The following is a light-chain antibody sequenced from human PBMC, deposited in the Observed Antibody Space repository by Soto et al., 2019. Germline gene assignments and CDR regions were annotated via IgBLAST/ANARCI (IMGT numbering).Light chain of an antibody. J-gene: IGKJ2*03. Sequence: DIQMTQSPSTLSASVGDRVTITCRASQSISSWLAWYQQKPGKAPKLVIYKASNLESGVPSSFSGSGSGTEFTLAISSLQPDDFATYYCQQYDSYPYSFGQGTKLEIK. CDR1: QSISSW. V-gene: IGKV1-5*03. CDR3: QQYDSYPYS. CDR2: KAS.